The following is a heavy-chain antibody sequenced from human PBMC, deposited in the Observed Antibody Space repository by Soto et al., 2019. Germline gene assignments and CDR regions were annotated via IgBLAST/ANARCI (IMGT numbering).Heavy chain of an antibody. CDR1: GGTFSSYA. V-gene: IGHV1-69*13. D-gene: IGHD3-16*02. J-gene: IGHJ4*02. Sequence: ASVKVSCKASGGTFSSYAISWVRQAPGQGLEWMGGIIPIFGTANYAQKFQGRVTITADESTSTAYMELSSLRSEDTAVYYCARDAVSSNVWGSYRYMRGGDYWGQGTLVTVSS. CDR3: ARDAVSSNVWGSYRYMRGGDY. CDR2: IIPIFGTA.